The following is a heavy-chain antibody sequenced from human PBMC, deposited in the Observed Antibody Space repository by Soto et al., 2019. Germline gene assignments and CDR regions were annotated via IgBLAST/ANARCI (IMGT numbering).Heavy chain of an antibody. J-gene: IGHJ5*02. CDR3: AKDPNYDFWSGYSGSGWFDP. V-gene: IGHV3-21*01. D-gene: IGHD3-3*01. CDR1: GFTFSSYS. Sequence: PGGSLRLSCAASGFTFSSYSMNWVRQAPGKGLEWVSSISSSSSYIYYADSVKGRFTISRDNTKNSLYLQMNSLRAEDTAVYYCAKDPNYDFWSGYSGSGWFDPWGQGTLVTVSS. CDR2: ISSSSSYI.